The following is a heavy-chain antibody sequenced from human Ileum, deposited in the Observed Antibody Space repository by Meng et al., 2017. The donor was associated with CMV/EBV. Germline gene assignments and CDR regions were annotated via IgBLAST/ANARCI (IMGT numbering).Heavy chain of an antibody. D-gene: IGHD2-21*01. J-gene: IGHJ6*02. Sequence: GESLKISCTTSGFNFTGYGMHWVRQAPGKGLEWVAFMRFDGSNKYYADSVRGRFTISRDNSKNTLFVQMNSLRTEDTAVYYCAKDLGRGETYYHYGMDVWGQGTMVTVSS. CDR2: MRFDGSNK. V-gene: IGHV3-30*02. CDR3: AKDLGRGETYYHYGMDV. CDR1: GFNFTGYG.